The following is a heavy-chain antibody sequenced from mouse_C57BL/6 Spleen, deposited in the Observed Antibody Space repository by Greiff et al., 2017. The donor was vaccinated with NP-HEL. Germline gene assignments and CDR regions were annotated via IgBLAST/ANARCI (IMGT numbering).Heavy chain of an antibody. CDR2: ISDGGSYT. V-gene: IGHV5-4*01. J-gene: IGHJ2*01. CDR1: GFTFSSYA. Sequence: DVKLVESGGGLVKPGGSLKLSCAASGFTFSSYAMSWVRQTPEKRLEWVATISDGGSYTYYPDNVKGRFTISRDNAKNNLYLQMSHLKSEDTAMYYCARDRGGKFYYIDYWGQGTTLTVSS. CDR3: ARDRGGKFYYIDY. D-gene: IGHD1-1*02.